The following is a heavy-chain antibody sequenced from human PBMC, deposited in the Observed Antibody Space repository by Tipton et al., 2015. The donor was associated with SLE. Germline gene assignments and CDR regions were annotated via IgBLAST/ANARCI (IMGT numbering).Heavy chain of an antibody. J-gene: IGHJ4*02. Sequence: LRLSCTVSGGSISSSGYDWGWIRQPPGKGLEWIGSIHYSGSTYDNPSFKSRVTISVDTSKNQFSLKLSSVTAADTAVYYCARTEQGTGSYYRLVFEIWGQGTLVTVSS. D-gene: IGHD3-10*01. V-gene: IGHV4-39*07. CDR1: GGSISSSGYD. CDR2: IHYSGST. CDR3: ARTEQGTGSYYRLVFEI.